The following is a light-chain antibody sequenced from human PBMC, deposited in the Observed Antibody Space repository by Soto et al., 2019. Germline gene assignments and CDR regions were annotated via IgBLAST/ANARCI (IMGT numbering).Light chain of an antibody. CDR1: QSVSSN. V-gene: IGKV3-15*01. CDR2: GAS. CDR3: QQYNNWPPIT. J-gene: IGKJ5*01. Sequence: EIVLTQSPGTLSLSPGERATLSCRASQSVSSNLAWYQQKPGQAPRLLIYGASTRATGIPARFSGSGSGTEFPPTHRSPQSEDFAVYYCQQYNNWPPITFGQGTRLEIK.